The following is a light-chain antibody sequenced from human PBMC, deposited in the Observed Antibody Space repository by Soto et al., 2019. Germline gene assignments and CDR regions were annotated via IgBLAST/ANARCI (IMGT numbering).Light chain of an antibody. J-gene: IGKJ3*01. V-gene: IGKV3-15*01. CDR3: QQYHDWPPIT. Sequence: EVVMTQSPGTLSLSAGERATVSCRASQSISSDLAWYQQKPGQAPRLLIYGASTRATDIPARFSGGGSGTEFTLTISSLQSEDSAIYYCQQYHDWPPITFGPGTKVHSK. CDR1: QSISSD. CDR2: GAS.